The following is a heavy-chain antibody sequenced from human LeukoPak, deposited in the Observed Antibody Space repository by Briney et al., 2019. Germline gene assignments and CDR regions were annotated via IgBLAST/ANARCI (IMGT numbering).Heavy chain of an antibody. D-gene: IGHD3-10*01. CDR2: ISGSGGST. CDR1: GFTFSSCA. J-gene: IGHJ4*02. CDR3: AKALLWFGGHYFDY. Sequence: PGGSLRLSCAASGFTFSSCAMSWVRQAPGKGLEWVSAISGSGGSTYYADSVKGRFTISRDNSKNTLYLQMNSLRAEDTAVYYCAKALLWFGGHYFDYWGQGTLVTVSS. V-gene: IGHV3-23*01.